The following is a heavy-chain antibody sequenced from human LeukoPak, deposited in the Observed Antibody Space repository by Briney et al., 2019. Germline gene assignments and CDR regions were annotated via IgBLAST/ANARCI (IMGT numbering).Heavy chain of an antibody. V-gene: IGHV3-48*03. CDR3: AREDRYARYFDY. Sequence: SGGSLRLSCAASGFTFSSYEMNWVRQAPGKGLEWVSYISGSGTTIYYADSVKGRFTISRDNAKNSRYLQMNSLRAEDTAVYYCAREDRYARYFDYWGQGTLVTVSS. D-gene: IGHD3-9*01. J-gene: IGHJ4*02. CDR1: GFTFSSYE. CDR2: ISGSGTTI.